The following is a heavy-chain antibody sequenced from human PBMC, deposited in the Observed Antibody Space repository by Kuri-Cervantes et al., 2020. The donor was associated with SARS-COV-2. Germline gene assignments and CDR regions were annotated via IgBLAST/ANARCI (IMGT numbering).Heavy chain of an antibody. CDR1: RYSLDNGYY. Sequence: GSLRLSCAVSRYSLDNGYYWGWIRQPPGKGLEWIGNIFRSGSTQYNPSLKSRLTKSVDTSKNQFSLNLTSVTAADTALYYCARAVGGCSSTSCYSIPRWYFDLWGRGTLVTVSS. V-gene: IGHV4-38-2*01. J-gene: IGHJ2*01. CDR2: IFRSGST. D-gene: IGHD2-2*02. CDR3: ARAVGGCSSTSCYSIPRWYFDL.